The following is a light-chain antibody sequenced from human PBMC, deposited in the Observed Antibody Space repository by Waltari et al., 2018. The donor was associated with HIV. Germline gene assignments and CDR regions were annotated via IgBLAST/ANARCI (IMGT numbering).Light chain of an antibody. V-gene: IGLV2-14*01. CDR2: EVS. CDR3: SSYTSSSTLGV. J-gene: IGLJ3*02. CDR1: SSTVAVYHY. Sequence: QSALTQPASVSGSPGQSITISCTGTSSTVAVYHYVSWYQQHPGKAPKLMIYEVSNRPSGVSNRFSGSKSGNTASLTISGLQAEDEADYYCSSYTSSSTLGVFGGGTKLTVL.